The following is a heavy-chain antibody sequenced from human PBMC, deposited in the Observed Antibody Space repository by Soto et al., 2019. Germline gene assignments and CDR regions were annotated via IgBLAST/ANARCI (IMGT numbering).Heavy chain of an antibody. J-gene: IGHJ6*02. D-gene: IGHD3-9*01. Sequence: QVQLVQSGAEVKKPGTSVKVSCKASGGTFSSYAISWVRQAPGQGLEWMGGIIPIFGTANYAQKFQGRVTIIADESTSTAYMDLSSLRSEDTAVYYCTAINYDILTGYLSYYYGMDVWGQGTTVTVSS. CDR2: IIPIFGTA. V-gene: IGHV1-69*01. CDR3: TAINYDILTGYLSYYYGMDV. CDR1: GGTFSSYA.